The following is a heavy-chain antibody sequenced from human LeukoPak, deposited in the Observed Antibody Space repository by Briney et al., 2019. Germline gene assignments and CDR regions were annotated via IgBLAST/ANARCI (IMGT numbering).Heavy chain of an antibody. D-gene: IGHD1-14*01. CDR3: ASRLPATNNYYYYAMDV. CDR2: IYSSGST. Sequence: SGPTLVKPSQTLSLTCTVSGGSISSDDSYWSWIRQPPGKGLEWIGYIYSSGSTYYNPSLKSRIIISVDTSKNQFSLKLSSVTAADTAVYFCASRLPATNNYYYYAMDVWGQGTTVTVSS. J-gene: IGHJ6*02. V-gene: IGHV4-30-4*01. CDR1: GGSISSDDSY.